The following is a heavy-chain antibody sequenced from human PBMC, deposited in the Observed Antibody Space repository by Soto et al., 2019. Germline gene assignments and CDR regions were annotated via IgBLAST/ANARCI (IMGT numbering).Heavy chain of an antibody. CDR1: GFIFSSYA. D-gene: IGHD6-19*01. V-gene: IGHV3-23*01. CDR2: ISGSGTTA. CDR3: AKTTDGWFSAFEI. Sequence: EVQLLESGGGLVQPGGSLRLSCAASGFIFSSYAMSWVRQAPGKGLEWVSAISGSGTTAYYAAFVKGRFTFSRDNSKKTMYLQMNSLRAEDTAVYYCAKTTDGWFSAFEIWGQGKMVTVSS. J-gene: IGHJ3*02.